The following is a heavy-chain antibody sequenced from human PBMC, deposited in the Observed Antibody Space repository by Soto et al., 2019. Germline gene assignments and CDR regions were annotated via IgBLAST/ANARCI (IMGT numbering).Heavy chain of an antibody. Sequence: EVQLVESGGGLVKPGGSLRLSCAASGFTFSSYSMNWVRQAPGKGLAWVSSISSSSSYIYYADPVKGRFTISRDNAKNSLYLQMNSLRAEDTAVYYCARKGYGDYGGMDVWGQGTTVTVSS. CDR2: ISSSSSYI. D-gene: IGHD4-17*01. CDR3: ARKGYGDYGGMDV. V-gene: IGHV3-21*01. J-gene: IGHJ6*02. CDR1: GFTFSSYS.